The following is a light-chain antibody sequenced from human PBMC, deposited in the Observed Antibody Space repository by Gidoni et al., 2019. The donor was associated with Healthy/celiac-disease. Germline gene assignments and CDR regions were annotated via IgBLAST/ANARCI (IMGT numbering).Light chain of an antibody. CDR2: EDN. V-gene: IGLV6-57*01. J-gene: IGLJ1*01. CDR1: SGSIASNY. Sequence: NFMLTQPHSVSESPGKTVTISCTRSSGSIASNYVQWYQQRPGSSPTTVIYEDNQRPSGVPERFSGSIDSSSNSASLTISGLKTEDEADYDCQSYDSSNYVFGTGTKVTVL. CDR3: QSYDSSNYV.